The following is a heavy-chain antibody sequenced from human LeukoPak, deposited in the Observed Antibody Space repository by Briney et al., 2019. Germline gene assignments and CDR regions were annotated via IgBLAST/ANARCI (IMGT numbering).Heavy chain of an antibody. Sequence: PGGSLRLSCAASGFTFSSYWMSWVRQAPGKGLEWVANIKQDGSEEYYVDSVKGRFTTSRDIAQNSLYLQMNSLRAEDTAVYFCARDAGYDFWTGYYDFWGQGTLVTVSS. CDR2: IKQDGSEE. CDR3: ARDAGYDFWTGYYDF. CDR1: GFTFSSYW. J-gene: IGHJ4*02. V-gene: IGHV3-7*05. D-gene: IGHD3-3*01.